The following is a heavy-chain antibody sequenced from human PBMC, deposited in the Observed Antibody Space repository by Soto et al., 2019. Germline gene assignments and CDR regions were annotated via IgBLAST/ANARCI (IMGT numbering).Heavy chain of an antibody. V-gene: IGHV3-21*01. CDR1: GFTFSSYS. Sequence: GGSLRLSCAASGFTFSSYSMNWVRQAPGKGLEWVASISSSSSYIYYADSVKGRFTISRDKAKNSLFPQMSSLRAEDSALYYCARHQGPAAGNYGMDAWGQGTTVTVSS. CDR2: ISSSSSYI. D-gene: IGHD6-13*01. J-gene: IGHJ6*02. CDR3: ARHQGPAAGNYGMDA.